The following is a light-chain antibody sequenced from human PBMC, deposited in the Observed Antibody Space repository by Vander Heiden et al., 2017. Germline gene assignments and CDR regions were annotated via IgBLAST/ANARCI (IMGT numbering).Light chain of an antibody. Sequence: QSALNQPASVSGSPGQSITIPCTGFNYVSWYQQRPGQAPKLMIYYVTVRPSGVSDRFSGSKSGNTASLTISGLQADDEADYYCSAHAAGLTVGVFGGGTKLTVL. J-gene: IGLJ3*02. V-gene: IGLV2-14*01. CDR3: SAHAAGLTVGV. CDR1: FNY. CDR2: YVT.